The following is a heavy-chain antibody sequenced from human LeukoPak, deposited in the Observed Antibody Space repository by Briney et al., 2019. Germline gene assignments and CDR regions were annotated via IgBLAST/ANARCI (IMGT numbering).Heavy chain of an antibody. CDR2: IRSDGSNK. Sequence: GGSLRLSCAASGFTFSGYGMHWVRQAPGKGLEWVSFIRSDGSNKNYADSVKGRFTISRDNSKNTLYLQMNSLRAEDTAVYYCAKGPYAFDIWGQGTMVAVSS. J-gene: IGHJ3*02. CDR1: GFTFSGYG. V-gene: IGHV3-30*02. CDR3: AKGPYAFDI.